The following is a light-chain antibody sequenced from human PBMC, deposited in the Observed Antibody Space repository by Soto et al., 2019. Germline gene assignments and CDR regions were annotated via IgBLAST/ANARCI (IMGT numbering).Light chain of an antibody. Sequence: QSVLTQPPSVSGAPGQRVTISCTGVSSNVGPPGAVHWYQHLSGTIPRLLIYDDDIRPSGVPDRFSASKSGTSASLVIAGLQDEDEGDYYCQSYDSALNVYVFGTGTKVTVL. CDR2: DDD. J-gene: IGLJ1*01. V-gene: IGLV1-40*01. CDR1: SSNVGPPGA. CDR3: QSYDSALNVYV.